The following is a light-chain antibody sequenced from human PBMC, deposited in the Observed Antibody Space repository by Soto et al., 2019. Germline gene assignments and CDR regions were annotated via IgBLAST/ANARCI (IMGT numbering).Light chain of an antibody. V-gene: IGKV1-33*01. Sequence: DLQMTQSPSSLSASVGDRVTITCQASQGIRNYLNWYQHKPGKAPKLLIYDASNLETGVPSRFSGSGSGTDFTFTISSLQPEDIATYYCQQYENLPLTFGGGTKVEI. J-gene: IGKJ4*01. CDR1: QGIRNY. CDR2: DAS. CDR3: QQYENLPLT.